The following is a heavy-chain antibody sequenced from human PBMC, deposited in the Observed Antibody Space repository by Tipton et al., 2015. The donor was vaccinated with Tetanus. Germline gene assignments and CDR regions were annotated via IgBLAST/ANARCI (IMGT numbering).Heavy chain of an antibody. D-gene: IGHD6-19*01. CDR2: INPSGGST. CDR1: GYTFTSYY. V-gene: IGHV1-46*01. Sequence: QVQLVQSGPEVKKPGASVKVSCKASGYTFTSYYMHWVRQAPGQGLEWMGIINPSGGSTSYAQKFQGRVTMTRDTSTSTAYMERSSLRSEDTAVYSCARVFIAVAGHNWFDPWGQGTLVTVSS. CDR3: ARVFIAVAGHNWFDP. J-gene: IGHJ5*02.